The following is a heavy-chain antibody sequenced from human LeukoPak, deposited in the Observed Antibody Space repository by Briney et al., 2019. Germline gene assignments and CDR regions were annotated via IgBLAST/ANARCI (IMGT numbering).Heavy chain of an antibody. J-gene: IGHJ3*02. V-gene: IGHV1-69*04. CDR3: ARDLEQWLDAFDI. Sequence: SVTVSCTASGGTFSSYAISWVRQAPGQGLEWMGRIIPIVGIANYAQKLQGRVTITADKSTSTAYMELSSLRSEDTAVYYCARDLEQWLDAFDIWGQGTMVTVSS. CDR2: IIPIVGIA. CDR1: GGTFSSYA. D-gene: IGHD6-19*01.